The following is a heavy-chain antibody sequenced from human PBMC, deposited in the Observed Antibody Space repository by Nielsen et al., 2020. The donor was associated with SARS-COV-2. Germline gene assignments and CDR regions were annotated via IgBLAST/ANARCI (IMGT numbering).Heavy chain of an antibody. CDR1: GFTFNDYY. D-gene: IGHD6-19*01. CDR2: ISSSSSYT. J-gene: IGHJ3*02. V-gene: IGHV3-11*06. Sequence: GESLKISCAASGFTFNDYYMSWIRQAPGKGLEWVSYISSSSSYTNYADSVKGRFTISRDNAENSLYLQMNSLRAEDTAVYYCAKDEQWLVRGAFDIWGQGTMVTVSS. CDR3: AKDEQWLVRGAFDI.